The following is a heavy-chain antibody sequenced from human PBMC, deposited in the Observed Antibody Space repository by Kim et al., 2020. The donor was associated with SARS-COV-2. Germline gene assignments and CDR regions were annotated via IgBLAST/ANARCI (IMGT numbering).Heavy chain of an antibody. J-gene: IGHJ5*02. D-gene: IGHD3-3*01. V-gene: IGHV5-51*01. Sequence: GESLKISCKGSGYSFTSYWIGWVRQMPGKGLEWMGIIYPGDSDTRYSPSFQGQVTISADKSISTAYLQWSSLKASDTAMYYCARRLYDFWSGYPSDVPWFDPWGQGTLVTVSS. CDR1: GYSFTSYW. CDR2: IYPGDSDT. CDR3: ARRLYDFWSGYPSDVPWFDP.